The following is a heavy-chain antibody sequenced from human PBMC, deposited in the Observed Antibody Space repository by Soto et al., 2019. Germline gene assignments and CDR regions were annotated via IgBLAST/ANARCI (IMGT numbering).Heavy chain of an antibody. CDR1: GGTFSSYA. CDR2: IIPIFGTA. D-gene: IGHD2-2*01. CDR3: ARDLGYCSSTSCASVYYYYGMDV. V-gene: IGHV1-69*13. Sequence: SVKVSCKASGGTFSSYAISWVRQAPGQGLEWMGGIIPIFGTANYAQKFQGRVTITADVSTSTAYMELSSLRSEDTAVYYCARDLGYCSSTSCASVYYYYGMDVWGQGTTVTVSS. J-gene: IGHJ6*02.